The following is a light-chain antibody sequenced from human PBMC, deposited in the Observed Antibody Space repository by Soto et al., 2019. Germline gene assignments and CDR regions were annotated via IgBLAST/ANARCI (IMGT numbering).Light chain of an antibody. CDR3: CSDAGSGVYV. CDR2: EVS. V-gene: IGLV2-23*02. J-gene: IGLJ1*01. Sequence: QSALTQPASVSGCPGQSITISCTGTSSDVGRYNFVSWYQQHPGKAPKVMIYEVSKRPSGVSNRFSGSKSGNTASLTISGLQAEDEADYYCCSDAGSGVYVFGTGTKLTVL. CDR1: SSDVGRYNF.